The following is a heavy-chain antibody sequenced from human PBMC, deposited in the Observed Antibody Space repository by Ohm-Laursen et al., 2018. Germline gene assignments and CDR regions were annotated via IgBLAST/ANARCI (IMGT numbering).Heavy chain of an antibody. CDR1: GFTFSSYA. Sequence: SLRLSCAASGFTFSSYAMSWVRQAPGKGLEWVSAISGSGGSTYEDSVKGRFTVSSDNSKNTLYLQMNSLRAEDTAVYYCAKGRDVWGQGTTVTVSS. J-gene: IGHJ6*02. V-gene: IGHV3-23*01. CDR3: AKGRDV. CDR2: ISGSGGST.